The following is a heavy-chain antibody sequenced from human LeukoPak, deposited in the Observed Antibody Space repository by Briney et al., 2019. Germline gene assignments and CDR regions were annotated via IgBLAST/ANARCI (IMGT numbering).Heavy chain of an antibody. D-gene: IGHD1-14*01. Sequence: SETLSLTCTVCGGSINRSNYYWGWIRQAPGKELEWIGSVHYTGTTSYNPSFKSRITVSVDTSKNLFSLMFSSVTVADTAMYYCARRTNPDLFASWGQRTLVIVSS. CDR2: VHYTGTT. J-gene: IGHJ5*01. V-gene: IGHV4-39*01. CDR1: GGSINRSNYY. CDR3: ARRTNPDLFAS.